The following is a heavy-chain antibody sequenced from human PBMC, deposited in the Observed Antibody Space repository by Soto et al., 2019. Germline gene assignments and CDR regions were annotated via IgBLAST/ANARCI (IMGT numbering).Heavy chain of an antibody. J-gene: IGHJ5*02. CDR3: RRGGVNGAKSDH. Sequence: EVQLVESGGDLVQPGGSLRLSCAASGFTFSDHYMDWVRQAPGKGLEWVGRTRNKANSYTTDYAASVKGRFTISRDDSQTLLYRQLNSLKTEDTAVYYWRRGGVNGAKSDHWGQGTMVTASP. CDR1: GFTFSDHY. CDR2: TRNKANSYTT. V-gene: IGHV3-72*01. D-gene: IGHD3-3*01.